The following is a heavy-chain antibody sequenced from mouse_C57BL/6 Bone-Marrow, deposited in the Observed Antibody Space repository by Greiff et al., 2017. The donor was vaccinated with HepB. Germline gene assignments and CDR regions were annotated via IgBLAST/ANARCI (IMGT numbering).Heavy chain of an antibody. CDR3: ASTTVVDPWYFDV. V-gene: IGHV14-3*01. J-gene: IGHJ1*03. D-gene: IGHD1-1*01. CDR2: IDPANGNT. Sequence: EVQLQQSVTELVRPGASVKLSCTASGFNIKNTYMHWVKQRPEQGLEWIGRIDPANGNTKYAPKFQGKATITADTSSNTAYLQLSSLTSEDTAIYYCASTTVVDPWYFDVWGTGTTVTVSS. CDR1: GFNIKNTY.